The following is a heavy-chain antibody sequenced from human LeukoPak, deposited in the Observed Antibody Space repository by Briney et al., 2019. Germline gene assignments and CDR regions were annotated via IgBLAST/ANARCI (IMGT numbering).Heavy chain of an antibody. Sequence: KSSETLSLTCTVSGVSVSSGSYYWSWIRQPPGKGLEWIGYIYYSGSTNYNPSLKSRVTISVDTSKNQFSLKLSSVTAADTAVYYCARGGHDYGGNIDYWGQGTLVTVSS. J-gene: IGHJ4*02. D-gene: IGHD4-23*01. CDR1: GVSVSSGSYY. CDR2: IYYSGST. V-gene: IGHV4-61*01. CDR3: ARGGHDYGGNIDY.